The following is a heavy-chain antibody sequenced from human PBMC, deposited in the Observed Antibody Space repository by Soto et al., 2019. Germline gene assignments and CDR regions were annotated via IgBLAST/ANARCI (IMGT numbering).Heavy chain of an antibody. D-gene: IGHD1-26*01. Sequence: GGSLRLSCAASGFTFSSYSMNWVRQAPGKGLEWVSSISSSSSYIYYADSVKGRFTISRDNAKNSLYLQMNSLRVEDTAVYYCARTPRVGATDYWGQGTLVTVSS. J-gene: IGHJ4*02. CDR2: ISSSSSYI. V-gene: IGHV3-21*01. CDR3: ARTPRVGATDY. CDR1: GFTFSSYS.